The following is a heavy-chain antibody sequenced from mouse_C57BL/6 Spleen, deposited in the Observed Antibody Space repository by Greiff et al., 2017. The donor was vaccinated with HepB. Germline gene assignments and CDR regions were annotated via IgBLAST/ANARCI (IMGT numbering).Heavy chain of an antibody. V-gene: IGHV1-59*01. J-gene: IGHJ2*01. CDR3: ARSPGRRGYYFDY. CDR2: IDPSDSYT. Sequence: QVQLKQPGAELVRPGTSVKLSCKASGYTFTSYWMHWVKQRPGQGLEWIGVIDPSDSYTNYNQKFKGKATLTVDTSSSTAYMQLSSLTSEDSAVYYCARSPGRRGYYFDYWGQGTTLTVSS. CDR1: GYTFTSYW. D-gene: IGHD3-3*01.